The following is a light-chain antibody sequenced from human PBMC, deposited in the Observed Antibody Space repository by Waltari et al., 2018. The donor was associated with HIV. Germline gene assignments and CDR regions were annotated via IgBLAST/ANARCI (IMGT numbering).Light chain of an antibody. CDR1: SGHSNYA. J-gene: IGLJ3*02. CDR3: QTWGTGIGV. Sequence: QLVVTQSPSASASLGASVKLTCTLSSGHSNYAIAWHQQQPEKGPRYLMTINSDGSHDKGDGIPDRFSGSSSGAERYLSSSSLQSEDEADYYCQTWGTGIGVFGGGTKLTVL. CDR2: INSDGSH. V-gene: IGLV4-69*01.